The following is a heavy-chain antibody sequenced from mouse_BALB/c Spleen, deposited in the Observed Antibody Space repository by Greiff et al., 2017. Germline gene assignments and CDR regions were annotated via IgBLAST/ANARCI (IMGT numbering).Heavy chain of an antibody. CDR1: ISLSPSGMGL. CDR3: WRYLYDYDDY. V-gene: IGHV8-2*01. J-gene: IGHJ2*01. CDR2: GNNDNY. D-gene: IGHD2-4*01. Sequence: QVTLKGSGPGILQPSQTLSLACTFSGISLSPSGMGLGWLRKPSGQALEWLVSIGNNDNYYNPSLKSRLTISKETSNNHVYLKLTSVDSADSATYYCAWRYLYDYDDYWGQGTTLTVSA.